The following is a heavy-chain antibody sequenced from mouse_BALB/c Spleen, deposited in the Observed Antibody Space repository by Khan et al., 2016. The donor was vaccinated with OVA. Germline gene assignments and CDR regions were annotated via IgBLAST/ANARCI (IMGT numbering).Heavy chain of an antibody. CDR1: GYTFTDYA. Sequence: QVQLQQSGPELVRPGVSVKLSCKGSGYTFTDYAMYWVKQSHAKSLEWIGLISTYSGNTNYNQKFKGKATMTVDKSSSTAYMELARLTSEDSAIYCCARPAYGGYYDYWGQGTALTVSS. CDR2: ISTYSGNT. J-gene: IGHJ2*01. V-gene: IGHV1S137*01. CDR3: ARPAYGGYYDY. D-gene: IGHD1-1*02.